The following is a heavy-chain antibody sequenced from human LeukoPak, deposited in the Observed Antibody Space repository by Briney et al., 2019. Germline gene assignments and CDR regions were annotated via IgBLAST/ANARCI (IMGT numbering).Heavy chain of an antibody. CDR3: AKASEYYLDY. CDR1: GFTFSGSA. CDR2: IGRSSSAT. Sequence: GRSLRLSSAASGFTFSGSAMNWVRQASGKRLEWISYIGRSSSATNYADSVKGRFTISRDNARNSVYLQMNSLRVEDTAVYFCAKASEYYLDYWGQGTLVTVSS. D-gene: IGHD6-6*01. J-gene: IGHJ4*02. V-gene: IGHV3-48*04.